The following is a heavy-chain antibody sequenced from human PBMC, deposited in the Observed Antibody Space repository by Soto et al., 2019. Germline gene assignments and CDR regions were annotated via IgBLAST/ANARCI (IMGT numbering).Heavy chain of an antibody. CDR1: GFTFSNAW. J-gene: IGHJ6*03. Sequence: EVQLVESGGGLVQPGGSLRLSCAASGFTFSNAWMSWVRQAPGKGLEWVGRIKSKTDGGTTDYAAPVKGRFTISRDDSKNTLYLQMNSLKTEDTAVYYCTTASGYPIYYYYYYMDVWGKGTTVTVSS. D-gene: IGHD3-22*01. CDR3: TTASGYPIYYYYYYMDV. V-gene: IGHV3-15*01. CDR2: IKSKTDGGTT.